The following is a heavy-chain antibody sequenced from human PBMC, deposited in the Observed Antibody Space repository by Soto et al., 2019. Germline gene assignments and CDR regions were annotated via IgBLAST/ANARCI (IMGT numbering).Heavy chain of an antibody. J-gene: IGHJ4*02. Sequence: SGPTLVNPTQTLTLTCTFSGFSLSTSGVGVGWIRQPPGKALEWLGIIYWDDDKRYRSSLKTRLTISKDTSKNQVVLTMTNMDPVDTATYYCARIRALYGDYYFDYWGQGTLVTVSS. CDR1: GFSLSTSGVG. CDR2: IYWDDDK. V-gene: IGHV2-5*02. CDR3: ARIRALYGDYYFDY. D-gene: IGHD4-17*01.